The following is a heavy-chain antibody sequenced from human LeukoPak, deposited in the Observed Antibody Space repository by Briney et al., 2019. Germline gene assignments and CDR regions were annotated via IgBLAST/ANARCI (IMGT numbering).Heavy chain of an antibody. CDR2: ISATGGST. D-gene: IGHD6-19*01. CDR3: AKGGYSSGWRNFFDY. Sequence: GXXGLSXXASAFTXSTYGITWVRQAPGKGLEWVSTISATGGSTYYADSVKGRFTISRDNSKDTLYLQMNSLRAEDTAVYFCAKGGYSSGWRNFFDYWGQGTLVTVSS. V-gene: IGHV3-23*01. J-gene: IGHJ4*02. CDR1: AFTXSTYG.